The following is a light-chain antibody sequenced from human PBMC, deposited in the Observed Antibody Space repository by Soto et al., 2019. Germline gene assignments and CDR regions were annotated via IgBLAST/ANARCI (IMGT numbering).Light chain of an antibody. V-gene: IGKV3-20*01. CDR3: QQYGSSPLT. CDR1: QSVNSNY. J-gene: IGKJ4*01. CDR2: VAS. Sequence: EIVLTQSPGTLSLSPGERATLSCRASQSVNSNYLVWYQQKPGQPPRLLIYVASSRATGIPDMFSGSGSGTDFTLTISRLEPEDFVVYYCQQYGSSPLTFGGGTKVEIK.